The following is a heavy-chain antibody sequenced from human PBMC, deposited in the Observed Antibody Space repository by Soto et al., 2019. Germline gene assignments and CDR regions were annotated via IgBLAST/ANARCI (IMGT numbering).Heavy chain of an antibody. Sequence: QVQLVQSGAEVKKPGASVKVSCKASGDTFTAYYIHWVRQAPGQGLVWMGTVNPSGGHTTYALHFQGRKTMTTDTTTSTPYMDLASLTSEDTAIYFCARGGHVVVVTAALAYWGQGTLVTVSS. J-gene: IGHJ4*02. CDR3: ARGGHVVVVTAALAY. V-gene: IGHV1-46*01. D-gene: IGHD2-21*02. CDR2: VNPSGGHT. CDR1: GDTFTAYY.